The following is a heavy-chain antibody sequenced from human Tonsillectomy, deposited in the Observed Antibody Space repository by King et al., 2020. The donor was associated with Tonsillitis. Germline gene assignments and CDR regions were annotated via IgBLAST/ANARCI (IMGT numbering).Heavy chain of an antibody. CDR3: TGVLRLGELSTDV. D-gene: IGHD3-16*02. CDR1: GFTFSGSA. J-gene: IGHJ6*04. CDR2: IRSKANSYAT. V-gene: IGHV3-73*02. Sequence: VQLVESGGGLVQPGGSLKLSCAASGFTFSGSAMHWVRQASGKGLEGVGRIRSKANSYATAYAASVKGRFTISRDDSKHTAYLQMNSLKTEETAVYYCTGVLRLGELSTDVWGKGTTVTVSS.